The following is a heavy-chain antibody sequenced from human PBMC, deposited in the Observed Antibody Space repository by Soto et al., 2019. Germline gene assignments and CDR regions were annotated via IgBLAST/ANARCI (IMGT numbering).Heavy chain of an antibody. J-gene: IGHJ4*02. CDR2: IKQDGSEK. CDR1: GFTFSNYW. CDR3: AYTTTSNGN. D-gene: IGHD3-16*01. V-gene: IGHV3-7*01. Sequence: EVQLVESGGGLVQPGGSLRLSCAGSGFTFSNYWMNWVRQAPGKGLEWVANIKQDGSEKHYVDSVKGRFTISRDNARSSMFLQMNSLRDEDTAAYYCAYTTTSNGNWGQGTLVTVSS.